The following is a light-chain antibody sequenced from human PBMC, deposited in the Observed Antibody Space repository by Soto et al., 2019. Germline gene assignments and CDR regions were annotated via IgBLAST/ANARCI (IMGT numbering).Light chain of an antibody. J-gene: IGLJ1*01. CDR3: KSYAGSNTYV. V-gene: IGLV2-8*01. CDR1: KNDIGVYDF. Sequence: QSALTQPPSAFGSPGQSVTISCTGTKNDIGVYDFVSWYQHHPGKAPRLIIYEVVQRPSGVPDRFSGSKSGNTASLTVSGLQDADEADYFCKSYAGSNTYVFGSGTKVTVL. CDR2: EVV.